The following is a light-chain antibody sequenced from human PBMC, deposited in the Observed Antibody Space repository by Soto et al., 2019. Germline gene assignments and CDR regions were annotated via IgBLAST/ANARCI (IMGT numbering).Light chain of an antibody. CDR2: GVT. CDR1: NSDVGRFKY. Sequence: QSALTQPASVSGSPGQSITISCTGTNSDVGRFKYVSWYQQYPGKAPKLMIYGVTNRPSGVSNRFSGSKTGNTASLTISGLQAEDEADYYCFSHRSGDSHVFGTGTKLTVL. CDR3: FSHRSGDSHV. V-gene: IGLV2-14*01. J-gene: IGLJ1*01.